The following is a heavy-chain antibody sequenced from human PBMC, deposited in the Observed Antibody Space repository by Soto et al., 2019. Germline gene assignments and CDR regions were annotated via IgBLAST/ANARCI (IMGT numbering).Heavy chain of an antibody. Sequence: QVQLVQPGAEVKKPGSSVKVSCQASGGTFRGYAISWVRQAPGQGLEWLGGILPTSVTPNYAQKFQGRVTLTADESTNTAFLELRSLRSADTAVYYCARGYDVNSELDYWGQGTLVTVSS. CDR3: ARGYDVNSELDY. CDR2: ILPTSVTP. CDR1: GGTFRGYA. J-gene: IGHJ4*02. D-gene: IGHD3-22*01. V-gene: IGHV1-69*01.